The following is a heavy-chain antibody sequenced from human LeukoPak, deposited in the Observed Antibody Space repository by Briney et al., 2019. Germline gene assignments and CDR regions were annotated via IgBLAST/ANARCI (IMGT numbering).Heavy chain of an antibody. V-gene: IGHV1-2*02. Sequence: ASVKVSCKASGYTFSGHYMHWIRQAPGQGLEWMGWINAESGETKYAQKFQGRVTMTRDTSISTAYMELSRLRSDDTAVYSCARGVTARGFYYYMDIWGRGTTVTISS. J-gene: IGHJ6*03. D-gene: IGHD2-21*02. CDR1: GYTFSGHY. CDR3: ARGVTARGFYYYMDI. CDR2: INAESGET.